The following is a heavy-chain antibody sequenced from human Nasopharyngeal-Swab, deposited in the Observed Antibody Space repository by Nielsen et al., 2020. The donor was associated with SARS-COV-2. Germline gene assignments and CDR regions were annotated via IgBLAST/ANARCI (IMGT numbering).Heavy chain of an antibody. J-gene: IGHJ6*02. D-gene: IGHD6-13*01. Sequence: GASLKISCAASGFTFDDYTMHWVRQAPGEGLEWVSLISWDGGSTYYADSVKGRFTISRDNSKNSLYLQMNSLRTEDTALYYCAKDIYSSSWTPWYYYYGMDVWGQGTTVTVSS. V-gene: IGHV3-43*01. CDR1: GFTFDDYT. CDR3: AKDIYSSSWTPWYYYYGMDV. CDR2: ISWDGGST.